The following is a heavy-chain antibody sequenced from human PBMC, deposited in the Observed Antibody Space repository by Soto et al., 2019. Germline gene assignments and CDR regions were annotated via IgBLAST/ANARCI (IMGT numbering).Heavy chain of an antibody. Sequence: GGSLRLSCAASGFTFSGSAMHWVRQASGKGLEWVGRIRSKANSCATAYAASVKGRFTISRDDSKNTAYLQMNSLKTEDTAVYYCARASIAGRRSGNDFEYWGQGTLVTVSS. CDR2: IRSKANSCAT. V-gene: IGHV3-73*01. D-gene: IGHD6-6*01. CDR3: ARASIAGRRSGNDFEY. CDR1: GFTFSGSA. J-gene: IGHJ4*01.